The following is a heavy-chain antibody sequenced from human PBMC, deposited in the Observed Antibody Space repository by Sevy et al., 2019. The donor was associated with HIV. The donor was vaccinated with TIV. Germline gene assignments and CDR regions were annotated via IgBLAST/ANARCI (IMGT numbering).Heavy chain of an antibody. Sequence: ASVKVSCSTSGYTFSVHYIYWVRQAAGQGLEWMGWINPNTGDTNFSPKFQGRVTMTRVSSINTAYMELSRLTSADPAVYFCARLRYSDPSGQYYGGGADYFDYWGQGTLVTVSS. CDR3: ARLRYSDPSGQYYGGGADYFDY. CDR1: GYTFSVHY. D-gene: IGHD3-22*01. CDR2: INPNTGDT. V-gene: IGHV1-2*02. J-gene: IGHJ4*02.